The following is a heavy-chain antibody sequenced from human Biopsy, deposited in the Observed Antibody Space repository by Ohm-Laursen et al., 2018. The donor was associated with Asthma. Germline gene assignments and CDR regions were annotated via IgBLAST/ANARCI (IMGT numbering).Heavy chain of an antibody. CDR2: ISVYNGNT. CDR1: VYTFNSAG. V-gene: IGHV1-18*01. Sequence: ASVKASCKTSVYTFNSAGIIWVRQAPGQRLEWMGWISVYNGNTKVAQTLQDRVTMITDTSTSTTYMESRSLRSDDTAVYFCARAVDYSHYYGIDVWGQGTTVTVS. D-gene: IGHD3-10*01. CDR3: ARAVDYSHYYGIDV. J-gene: IGHJ6*02.